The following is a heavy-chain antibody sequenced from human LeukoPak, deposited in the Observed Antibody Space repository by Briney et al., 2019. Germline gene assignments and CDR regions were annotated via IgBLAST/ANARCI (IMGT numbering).Heavy chain of an antibody. V-gene: IGHV3-23*01. J-gene: IGHJ4*02. CDR1: GFTFSRYA. D-gene: IGHD5-24*01. CDR3: AKKSRDGYNPFDY. Sequence: GGSLRLSCAASGFTFSRYAMSWVRQAPGKGLEWVCGISNSGESPYYANSVEGRFTISRDNSKNTLYLEINSLRAENTAVYYCAKKSRDGYNPFDYVGQGTLVTVSS. CDR2: ISNSGESP.